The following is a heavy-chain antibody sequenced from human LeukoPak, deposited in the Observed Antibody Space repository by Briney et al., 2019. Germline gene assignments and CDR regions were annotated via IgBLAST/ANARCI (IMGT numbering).Heavy chain of an antibody. CDR3: ARDPYPPPL. Sequence: PGGSLRLSCAASGFTFSSYSMNWVRQAPGKGLEWVSSISSSSSYTYYADSVKGRFTISRDNAKNSLYLQMNSLRAEDTAVYYCARDPYPPPLWGQGTLVTVSS. J-gene: IGHJ4*02. V-gene: IGHV3-21*01. CDR2: ISSSSSYT. CDR1: GFTFSSYS.